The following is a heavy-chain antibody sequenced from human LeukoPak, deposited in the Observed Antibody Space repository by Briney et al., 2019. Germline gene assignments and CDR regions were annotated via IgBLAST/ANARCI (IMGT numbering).Heavy chain of an antibody. V-gene: IGHV4-31*03. D-gene: IGHD1-14*01. CDR2: IYYSGST. J-gene: IGHJ4*02. CDR1: GGSIRSGGYY. Sequence: PSETLSLTCTVSGGSIRSGGYYWSWIRQHPGKGLEWIGYIYYSGSTYSNPSLKSRVTISADTSNNELSLSLSSVTAADTAIYYSARDGTRLPGIGGFDYWGQGIAVTVSS. CDR3: ARDGTRLPGIGGFDY.